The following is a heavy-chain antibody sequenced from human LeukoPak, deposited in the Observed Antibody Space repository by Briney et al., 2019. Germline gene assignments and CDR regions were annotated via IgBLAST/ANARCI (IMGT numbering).Heavy chain of an antibody. D-gene: IGHD4-17*01. V-gene: IGHV3-30*04. CDR2: ISYDGSNK. CDR1: GFTFSSYA. CDR3: ARGTWRFDYGDSGFDP. Sequence: SGGSLRLSCAASGFTFSSYAMHWVRQAPGKGLEWVVVISYDGSNKYYADSVKGRFTISRDNSKNTLYLQMNSLRAEDTAVYYCARGTWRFDYGDSGFDPWGQGTLVTVSS. J-gene: IGHJ5*02.